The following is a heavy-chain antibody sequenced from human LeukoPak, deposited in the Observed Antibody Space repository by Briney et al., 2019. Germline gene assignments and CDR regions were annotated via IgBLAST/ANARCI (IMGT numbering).Heavy chain of an antibody. J-gene: IGHJ3*02. V-gene: IGHV4-59*01. CDR1: GGSISSYY. D-gene: IGHD3-16*01. CDR3: ARTSYDYVWGSSKDAFDI. CDR2: IYYSGST. Sequence: SETLSLTCTVSGGSISSYYWSWIRQPPGKGLEWIGYIYYSGSTNYNPSLKSRVTISVDTSKNQFSLKLSSVTAADTAVYYCARTSYDYVWGSSKDAFDIWGQGTMVTVSS.